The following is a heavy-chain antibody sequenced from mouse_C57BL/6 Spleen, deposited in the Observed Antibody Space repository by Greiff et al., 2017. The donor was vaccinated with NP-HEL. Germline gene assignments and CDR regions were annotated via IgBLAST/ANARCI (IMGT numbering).Heavy chain of an antibody. CDR1: GYSITSGYY. CDR2: ISYDGSN. J-gene: IGHJ2*01. D-gene: IGHD2-4*01. CDR3: ARGGNYDYLYYFDY. Sequence: EVQLQESGPGLVKPSQSLSLTCSVTGYSITSGYYWNWIRQFPGNKLEWMGYISYDGSNNYNPSLKNRISITRDTSKNQFFLKLNSVTTEDTATYYCARGGNYDYLYYFDYWGQGTTLTVSS. V-gene: IGHV3-6*01.